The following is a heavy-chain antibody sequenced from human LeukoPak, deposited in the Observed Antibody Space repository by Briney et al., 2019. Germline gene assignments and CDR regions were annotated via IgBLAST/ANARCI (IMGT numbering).Heavy chain of an antibody. V-gene: IGHV1-18*01. CDR2: ISGNKGDT. D-gene: IGHD4-17*01. J-gene: IGHJ3*02. CDR3: ARGSYGEVAFDI. Sequence: ASVTVSCKASGYPFTSFGISWVRQAPGQGLEWMGCISGNKGDTIYAQKVQGRVTMTTDRSTSTTHMELRSPRPDDTAVYYCARGSYGEVAFDIWGQGTMVTVSS. CDR1: GYPFTSFG.